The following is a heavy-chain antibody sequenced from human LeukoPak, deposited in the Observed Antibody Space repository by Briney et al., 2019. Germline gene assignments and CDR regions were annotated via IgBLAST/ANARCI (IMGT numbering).Heavy chain of an antibody. V-gene: IGHV3-30*02. CDR2: SWDDEPNG. Sequence: GGSLRLSCAASGFNFSSLGIHWVRQAPGKGLEWVASSWDDEPNGYYSDSVKGRFTISREKSRKTVHLQMNSLKGDDTAVYYCSKDEPSDHWGQGTLVIVSS. J-gene: IGHJ4*02. D-gene: IGHD1-14*01. CDR1: GFNFSSLG. CDR3: SKDEPSDH.